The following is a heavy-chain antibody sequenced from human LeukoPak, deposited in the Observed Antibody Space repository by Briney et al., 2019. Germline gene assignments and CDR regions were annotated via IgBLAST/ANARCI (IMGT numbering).Heavy chain of an antibody. D-gene: IGHD6-13*01. CDR2: ISGSGGST. CDR3: AKDRGSSWYYFDY. J-gene: IGHJ4*02. Sequence: GGSLRLSCAASGFTFSSYAMSWVRQAPGKGLEWVSAISGSGGSTYYADSAKGRFTISRDNSKNTLYLQMNSLRAEDTAVYYCAKDRGSSWYYFDYWGQGTLVTVSS. CDR1: GFTFSSYA. V-gene: IGHV3-23*01.